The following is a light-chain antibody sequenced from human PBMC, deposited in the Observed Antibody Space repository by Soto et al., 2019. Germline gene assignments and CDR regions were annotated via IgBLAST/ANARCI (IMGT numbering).Light chain of an antibody. V-gene: IGKV3-20*01. CDR1: QSVSSR. J-gene: IGKJ5*01. Sequence: ETVFIQSPSTLSLSPKERATLSCRASQSVSSRLAWYQQKPGQAPRLLISGASSRATGIPDRFSGSGFGTDFTLTISRFEPEDFALYYCQHYAGGSRISFGQGTRLEIK. CDR3: QHYAGGSRIS. CDR2: GAS.